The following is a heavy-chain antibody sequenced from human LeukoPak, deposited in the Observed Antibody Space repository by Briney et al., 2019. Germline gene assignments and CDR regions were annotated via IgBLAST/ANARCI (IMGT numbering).Heavy chain of an antibody. J-gene: IGHJ4*02. CDR1: GYTFTSYY. CDR3: ASSAPYSSSWYLDY. D-gene: IGHD6-13*01. Sequence: GASVKVSCKASGYTFTSYYMHWVRQAPGQGLEWMGWINPNSGGTNYAQKFQGRVTMTRDTSISTAYMELSRLRSDDTAVYYCASSAPYSSSWYLDYWGQGTLVTVSS. CDR2: INPNSGGT. V-gene: IGHV1-2*02.